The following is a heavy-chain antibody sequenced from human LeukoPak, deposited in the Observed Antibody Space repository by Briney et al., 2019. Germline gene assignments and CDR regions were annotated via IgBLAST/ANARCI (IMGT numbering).Heavy chain of an antibody. CDR1: GGSISSYY. V-gene: IGHV4-59*01. Sequence: SETLSLTCTVSGGSISSYYWSWIRQPPGKGLEWIGYIYYSGSTNYNPSLKSRVTISVGTSKNQFSLKLSSVTAADTAVYYCAEQTHYYYGMDVWGQGTTVTVSS. CDR2: IYYSGST. J-gene: IGHJ6*02. D-gene: IGHD1/OR15-1a*01. CDR3: AEQTHYYYGMDV.